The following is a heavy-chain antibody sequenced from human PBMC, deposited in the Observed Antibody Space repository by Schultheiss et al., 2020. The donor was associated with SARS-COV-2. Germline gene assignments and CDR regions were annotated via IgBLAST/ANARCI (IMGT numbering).Heavy chain of an antibody. V-gene: IGHV4-38-2*02. CDR3: ARQLPTPGQQLGDFDY. Sequence: SQTLSLTCTVSGYSISSGYYWGWIRQPPGKGLEWIGSIYYSGSTYYNPSLKSRVTISVDTSKNQFSLKLSSVTAADTAVYYCARQLPTPGQQLGDFDYWGQGTLVTVSS. CDR2: IYYSGST. J-gene: IGHJ4*02. CDR1: GYSISSGYY. D-gene: IGHD6-13*01.